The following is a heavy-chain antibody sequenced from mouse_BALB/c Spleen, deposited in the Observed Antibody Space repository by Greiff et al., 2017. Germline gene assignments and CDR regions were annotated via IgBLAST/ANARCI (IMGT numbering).Heavy chain of an antibody. CDR3: ARDYYYGSSYWYFDV. CDR1: GDSITSGY. Sequence: EVKLMESGPSLVKPSQTLSLTCSVTGDSITSGYWNWIRKFPGNKLEYMGYISYSGSTYYNPSLKSRISITRDTSKNQYYLQLNSVTTEDTATYYCARDYYYGSSYWYFDVWGAGTTVTVSS. CDR2: ISYSGST. V-gene: IGHV3-8*02. D-gene: IGHD1-1*01. J-gene: IGHJ1*01.